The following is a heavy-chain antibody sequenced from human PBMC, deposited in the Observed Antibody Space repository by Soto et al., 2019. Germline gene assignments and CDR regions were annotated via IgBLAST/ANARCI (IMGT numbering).Heavy chain of an antibody. CDR2: INPYSGNT. CDR3: GKTYYSDSRGPGDIDP. Sequence: QVQLVQSGAEERKSGASVKVACKASGYIFTSYGISWVRQAPGQGLEWMGWINPYSGNTNYAQKLQVRVTMTTDTSTSTAYMELRNLRSDDTAIYYCGKTYYSDSRGPGDIDPWGQGTLVTVSS. D-gene: IGHD3-22*01. V-gene: IGHV1-18*04. J-gene: IGHJ5*02. CDR1: GYIFTSYG.